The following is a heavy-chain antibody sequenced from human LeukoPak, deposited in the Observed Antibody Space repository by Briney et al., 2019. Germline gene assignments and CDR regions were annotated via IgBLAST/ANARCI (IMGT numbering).Heavy chain of an antibody. J-gene: IGHJ3*02. CDR2: IYHSGST. CDR3: AREYSAFEI. V-gene: IGHV4-38-2*02. CDR1: GYSISSGYY. D-gene: IGHD1-1*01. Sequence: SETLSLTCTVSGYSISSGYYWGWIRQPPGKGLEWIGSIYHSGSTYYNPSLKSRVTISVDTSKNQLSLILNSVTAADTAVYYCAREYSAFEIWGQGTMVTVSS.